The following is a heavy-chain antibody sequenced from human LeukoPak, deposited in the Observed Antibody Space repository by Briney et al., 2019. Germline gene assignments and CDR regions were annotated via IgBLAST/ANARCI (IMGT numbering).Heavy chain of an antibody. J-gene: IGHJ4*02. Sequence: MSSETLSLTCLVSGDSVNRHPYYWGWVRQPPAKGLEWIGSIFYTGHTYYNPSLKSRVTIFFDASKNQFSLELTSRTVADTALYFCAGPHAAARFDYWGQGALVTVSS. D-gene: IGHD6-6*01. CDR3: AGPHAAARFDY. CDR1: GDSVNRHPYY. CDR2: IFYTGHT. V-gene: IGHV4-39*01.